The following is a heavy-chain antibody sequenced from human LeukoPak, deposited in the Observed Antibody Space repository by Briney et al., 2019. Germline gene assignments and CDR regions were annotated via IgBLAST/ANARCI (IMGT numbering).Heavy chain of an antibody. CDR2: ISAYNGNT. CDR3: ARDGVSGSYYDGSYFDY. D-gene: IGHD1-26*01. J-gene: IGHJ4*02. CDR1: GYTFTGYY. Sequence: GASVKVSCKASGYTFTGYYMHWVRQAPGQGLEWMGWISAYNGNTNYAQKLQGRVTMTTDTSTSTAYMELRSLRSDDTAVYYCARDGVSGSYYDGSYFDYWGQGTLVTVSS. V-gene: IGHV1-18*04.